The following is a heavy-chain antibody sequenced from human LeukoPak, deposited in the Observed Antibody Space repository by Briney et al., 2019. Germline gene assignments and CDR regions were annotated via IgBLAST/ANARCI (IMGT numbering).Heavy chain of an antibody. D-gene: IGHD6-6*01. J-gene: IGHJ6*03. V-gene: IGHV3-9*01. Sequence: GGSLRLSCAASGFTFDDYAMHWVRQASGKGLEWVSGISWNSGSIGYADSVKGRFTISRDNAKNSLYLQMNSLRAEDTALYYCAKALSSSIRYYYMDVWGKGTTVTVSS. CDR2: ISWNSGSI. CDR3: AKALSSSIRYYYMDV. CDR1: GFTFDDYA.